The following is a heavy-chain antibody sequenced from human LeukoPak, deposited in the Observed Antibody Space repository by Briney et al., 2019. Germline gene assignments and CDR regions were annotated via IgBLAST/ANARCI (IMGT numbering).Heavy chain of an antibody. CDR1: GFTVSSNY. CDR2: INSGGST. V-gene: IGHV3-66*02. J-gene: IGHJ4*02. Sequence: GGSLRLXCAASGFTVSSNYMSWDRQAPGKGLEWVSVINSGGSTYYADSVKGRFTISRDNSKNTLYLQMNSLRAEDTAVYYCARSSGYYTSYYFDYWGQGTLVTVSS. CDR3: ARSSGYYTSYYFDY. D-gene: IGHD3-3*01.